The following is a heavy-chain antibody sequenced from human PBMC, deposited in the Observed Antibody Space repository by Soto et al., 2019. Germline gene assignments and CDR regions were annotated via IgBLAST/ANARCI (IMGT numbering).Heavy chain of an antibody. CDR3: AREDVDYENYYGMDV. Sequence: PGGSLRLSCAASGFTFSSYAMHWVRQAPGKGLEWVAVISYDESNKYYADSGKGRFTISRDNSKNTLYLQMNSLRAEDTAVYYCAREDVDYENYYGMDVWGQGTTVTVSS. D-gene: IGHD4-17*01. CDR2: ISYDESNK. V-gene: IGHV3-30-3*01. CDR1: GFTFSSYA. J-gene: IGHJ6*02.